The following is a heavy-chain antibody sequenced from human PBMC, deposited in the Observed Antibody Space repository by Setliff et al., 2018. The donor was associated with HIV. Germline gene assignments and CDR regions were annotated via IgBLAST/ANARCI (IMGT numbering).Heavy chain of an antibody. D-gene: IGHD2-2*01. J-gene: IGHJ6*03. CDR2: IYTSGST. CDR1: GGSISDYA. Sequence: PSETLSLTCTVSGGSISDYAWSWMRQPAGKGLEWIGGIYTSGSTNYNPYLRSGDTMAVETSKNKFSLKLSSVTAADTAIHYCARTSKDMVEGSDANHYHHMDVWGRGTTVTVSS. CDR3: ARTSKDMVEGSDANHYHHMDV. V-gene: IGHV4-4*07.